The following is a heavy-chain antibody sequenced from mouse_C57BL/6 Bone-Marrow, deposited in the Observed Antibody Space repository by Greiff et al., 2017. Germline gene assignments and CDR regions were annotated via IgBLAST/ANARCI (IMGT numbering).Heavy chain of an antibody. D-gene: IGHD1-1*01. CDR3: ARRGTTVVAVDY. CDR1: GFTFSDYY. V-gene: IGHV5-12*01. Sequence: EVKVEESGGGLVQPGGSLKLSCAASGFTFSDYYMYWVRQTPEKRLEWVAYISNGGGSTYYPDTVKGRFTISRDNAKNTLYLQMSRLKSEDTAMYYCARRGTTVVAVDYWGQGTSVTVSS. CDR2: ISNGGGST. J-gene: IGHJ4*01.